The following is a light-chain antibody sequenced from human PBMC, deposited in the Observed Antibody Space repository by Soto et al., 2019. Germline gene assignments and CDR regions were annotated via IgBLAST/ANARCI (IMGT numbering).Light chain of an antibody. CDR3: QHRSNWPLT. Sequence: EVVLTQSPATLSLSPGERATLSCRASQNINTFLAWYQQIPGQAPRLLIYDASTRATGIPDRFSGSGSGADFTLTISSLEPEDFAVYYCQHRSNWPLTFGPGTKLEIK. J-gene: IGKJ3*01. CDR1: QNINTF. V-gene: IGKV3-11*01. CDR2: DAS.